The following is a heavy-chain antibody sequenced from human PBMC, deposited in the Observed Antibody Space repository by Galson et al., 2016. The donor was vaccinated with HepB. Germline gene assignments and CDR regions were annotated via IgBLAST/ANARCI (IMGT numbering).Heavy chain of an antibody. J-gene: IGHJ4*02. D-gene: IGHD1-26*01. CDR2: IGDSSQTT. Sequence: SLRLSCAASGFTFSDYYMSWIRQAPGKGLEWVSYIGDSSQTTHYAASVKGRFTISRDNAKHSLYLQMNSLRADDTAVYYCARYLYSMSYYFFDYWGQGTLVTVSS. V-gene: IGHV3-11*01. CDR1: GFTFSDYY. CDR3: ARYLYSMSYYFFDY.